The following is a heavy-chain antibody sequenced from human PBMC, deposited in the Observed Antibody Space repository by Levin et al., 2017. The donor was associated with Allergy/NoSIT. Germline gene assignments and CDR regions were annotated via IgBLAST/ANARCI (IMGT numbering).Heavy chain of an antibody. CDR3: ARGYYYDGPAYFDH. CDR1: EFTFRSYS. Sequence: LSLPCAASEFTFRSYSMNWVRQAPGKGLEWVSYISSSRNTIYYADSVKGRFTISRDNAKNSLYLQMNSLRDEDTAVYYCARGYYYDGPAYFDHWGQGTLVTVSS. V-gene: IGHV3-48*02. D-gene: IGHD3-22*01. CDR2: ISSSRNTI. J-gene: IGHJ4*02.